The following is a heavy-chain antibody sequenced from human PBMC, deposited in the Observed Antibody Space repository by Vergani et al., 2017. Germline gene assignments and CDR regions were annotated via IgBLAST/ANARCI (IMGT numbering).Heavy chain of an antibody. CDR1: GGTFSSYT. Sequence: QVQLVQSGAEVKKPGSSVKVSCKASGGTFSSYTISWVRQAPGQGLEWMGRIIPILGIANYAQKFQGRVTITADKSTSTSYMELSSLRSEGTAVYYCARTPYCDQTYYFDYWGQGTLVTVSS. J-gene: IGHJ4*02. V-gene: IGHV1-69*02. D-gene: IGHD3-3*01. CDR2: IIPILGIA. CDR3: ARTPYCDQTYYFDY.